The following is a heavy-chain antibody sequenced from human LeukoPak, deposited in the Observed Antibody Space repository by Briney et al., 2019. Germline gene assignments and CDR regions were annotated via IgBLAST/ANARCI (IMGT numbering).Heavy chain of an antibody. Sequence: PSETLSLTCTVSGGSISSGSYYWSWIRQPAVKGLEWIGRIYTSGNTNYNSSLKSRVTISVDRSKNQFSLKLNSVTAADTAVYYCARLGTTCSGGSCYSHFDYWGQGTLVTVSS. CDR2: IYTSGNT. CDR3: ARLGTTCSGGSCYSHFDY. J-gene: IGHJ4*02. CDR1: GGSISSGSYY. D-gene: IGHD2-15*01. V-gene: IGHV4-61*02.